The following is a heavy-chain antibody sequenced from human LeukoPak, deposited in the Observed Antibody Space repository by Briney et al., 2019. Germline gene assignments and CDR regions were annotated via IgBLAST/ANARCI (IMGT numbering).Heavy chain of an antibody. Sequence: GASVKVSCKASGYTFTGYYMHWVRQAPGQGLEWMGWINPNSGGTNYAQKFQGRVTMTRDTSISTAYMELSRLRSDDTAVYYCARDRTMVRGVQNYYYYYMDVWGKGTTVTISS. CDR3: ARDRTMVRGVQNYYYYYMDV. CDR1: GYTFTGYY. D-gene: IGHD3-10*01. CDR2: INPNSGGT. V-gene: IGHV1-2*02. J-gene: IGHJ6*03.